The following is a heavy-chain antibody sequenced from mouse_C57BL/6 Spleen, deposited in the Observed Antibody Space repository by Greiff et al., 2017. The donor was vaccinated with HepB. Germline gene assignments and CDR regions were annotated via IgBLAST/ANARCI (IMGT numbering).Heavy chain of an antibody. J-gene: IGHJ3*01. Sequence: VQLQQSGAELVKPGASVKLSCKASGYTFTSYWMHWVKQRPGQGLEWIGMIHPNSGSTNYNEKFKSKATLTVDKSSSTAYMQLSSLTSEDSAVYYCATAQATVFAYWGQGTLVTVSA. D-gene: IGHD3-2*02. CDR2: IHPNSGST. CDR1: GYTFTSYW. CDR3: ATAQATVFAY. V-gene: IGHV1-64*01.